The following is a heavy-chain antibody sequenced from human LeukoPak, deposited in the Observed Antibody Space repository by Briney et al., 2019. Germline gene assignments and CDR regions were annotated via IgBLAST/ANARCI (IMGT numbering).Heavy chain of an antibody. V-gene: IGHV4-59*01. CDR3: ARVVGANYYYYGMDV. CDR1: GGSISSCY. J-gene: IGHJ6*02. D-gene: IGHD1-26*01. Sequence: SETLSLTCTVSGGSISSCYWSWIRQPPGKGLEWIGYIYYSGSTNYNPSLKSRVTISVDTSKNQFSLKLSSVTAADTAVYYCARVVGANYYYYGMDVWGQGTTVTVSS. CDR2: IYYSGST.